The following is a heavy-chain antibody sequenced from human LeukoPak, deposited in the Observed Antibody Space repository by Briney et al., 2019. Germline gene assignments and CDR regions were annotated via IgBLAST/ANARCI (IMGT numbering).Heavy chain of an antibody. V-gene: IGHV4-38-2*02. CDR2: IYHSGNT. D-gene: IGHD1-26*01. CDR3: ARGAGTVDY. Sequence: SETLSLTCTVSGYSISSGYYWGWIRQPPGKGLEWIGSIYHSGNTYYNPSLKSRVTISVDTSKNQFSLKLSSVTAADTAVYYCARGAGTVDYWGQGTLVTVSS. CDR1: GYSISSGYY. J-gene: IGHJ4*02.